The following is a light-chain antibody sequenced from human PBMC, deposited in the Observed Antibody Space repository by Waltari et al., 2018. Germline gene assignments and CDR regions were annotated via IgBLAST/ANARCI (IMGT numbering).Light chain of an antibody. CDR1: ASNIGGNL. CDR2: RSD. CDR3: ASWDDSLNGHWV. J-gene: IGLJ3*02. V-gene: IGLV1-44*01. Sequence: QSVLTQPPSASGTPGQSVTISCSGGASNIGGNLVNWYQQLPGKAPKLLFYRSDLRPSGVPDRFSGSKSGTSASLAISGLQSEDEADYFWASWDDSLNGHWVFGGGTKVTVL.